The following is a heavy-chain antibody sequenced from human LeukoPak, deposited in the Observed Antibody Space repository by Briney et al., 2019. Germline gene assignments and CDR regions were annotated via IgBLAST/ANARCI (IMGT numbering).Heavy chain of an antibody. J-gene: IGHJ4*02. D-gene: IGHD6-13*01. CDR1: GFTFSNYW. CDR3: ARGSAAAGYYFDY. Sequence: GGSLRLSCAASGFTFSNYWMTWVRQAPGKGLEWVANIKQDGSEKYYVDSVKGRFTISRDNAKNSLYLQMNSLRAEDTAVYYCARGSAAAGYYFDYWGQGTLVTVSS. CDR2: IKQDGSEK. V-gene: IGHV3-7*01.